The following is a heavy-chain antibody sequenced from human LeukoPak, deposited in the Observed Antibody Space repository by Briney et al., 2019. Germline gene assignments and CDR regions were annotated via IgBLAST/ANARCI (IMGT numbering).Heavy chain of an antibody. CDR1: GGSISSSSYY. Sequence: SETLSLTCTVSGGSISSSSYYWGWIRQPPGKGLEWIGSIYHSGSTYYKPSLKSRVTISVDASKNQFSLKLSSVTAADTAVYYCARTTEGYAGGPGYSYYYMDVWGKGTTVTISS. CDR2: IYHSGST. V-gene: IGHV4-39*07. CDR3: ARTTEGYAGGPGYSYYYMDV. J-gene: IGHJ6*03. D-gene: IGHD5-12*01.